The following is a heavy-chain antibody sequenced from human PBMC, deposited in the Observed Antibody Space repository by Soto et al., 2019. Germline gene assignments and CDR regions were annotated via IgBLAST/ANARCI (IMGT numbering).Heavy chain of an antibody. CDR1: GFTFGNSA. D-gene: IGHD4-4*01. V-gene: IGHV1-58*01. CDR2: ILVASGGT. J-gene: IGHJ3*02. CDR3: AAAVNMIYNKAPYAFEM. Sequence: QMKLVQSGPEVKKPGTSVRVSCKASGFTFGNSAVHWVRQARGQRLEWMGWILVASGGTNYAENFEERVTIARDMSTSTAYMELSSLRSEDTAVYFCAAAVNMIYNKAPYAFEMWGQGTLVTVSS.